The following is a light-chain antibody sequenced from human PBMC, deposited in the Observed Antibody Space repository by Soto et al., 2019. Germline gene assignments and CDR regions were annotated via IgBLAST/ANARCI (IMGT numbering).Light chain of an antibody. CDR1: QSVSSD. CDR2: GAS. Sequence: IVMTQSPATLSVSPGERATLYCRASQSVSSDLAWYQQKPGQAPRLLISGASSRATGIPDRFTGSGSGTDFTLTISRLEPEDFAVDYCQQYGSSPRMYGQGTKVDIK. J-gene: IGKJ1*01. V-gene: IGKV3-20*01. CDR3: QQYGSSPRM.